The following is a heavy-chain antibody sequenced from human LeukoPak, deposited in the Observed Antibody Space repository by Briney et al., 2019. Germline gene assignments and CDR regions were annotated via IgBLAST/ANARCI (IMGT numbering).Heavy chain of an antibody. CDR3: ARRGFLDY. V-gene: IGHV4-39*07. CDR2: IYYSGNT. D-gene: IGHD3-10*01. J-gene: IGHJ4*02. CDR1: GGSISSSSYY. Sequence: SETLSLTCTVSGGSISSSSYYWGWIRQPPGKGLEWIGSIYYSGNTNYNPSLKSRVTISVETSKNLFSLKLSSVTAADTAVYYCARRGFLDYWGQGTLVTVSS.